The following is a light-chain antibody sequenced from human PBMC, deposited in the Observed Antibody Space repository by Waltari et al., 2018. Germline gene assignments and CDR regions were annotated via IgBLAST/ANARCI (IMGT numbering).Light chain of an antibody. CDR2: DAN. CDR1: QSVSGY. CDR3: QHRISWPYT. J-gene: IGKJ2*01. Sequence: EIVLTQSPATLSLSPGERAPLSCRVSQSVSGYLAWYQQRPGQAPRLLIYDANHRATGIPARFSGSGSGTDFTLTISSLEPEDFVVYYCQHRISWPYTFGQGTKLQI. V-gene: IGKV3-11*01.